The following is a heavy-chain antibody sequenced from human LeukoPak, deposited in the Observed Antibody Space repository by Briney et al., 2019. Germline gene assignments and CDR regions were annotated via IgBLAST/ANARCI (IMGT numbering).Heavy chain of an antibody. J-gene: IGHJ6*03. D-gene: IGHD2-15*01. CDR3: AREGRYCGGGRCSYMDV. Sequence: SETLSLTCTVSGYSISSGYYWDWIRQPPGKGLEWIGSIYHSGSPYYNSSLKSRVTISVDTSKNQFSLKLSSVTAADTAVYYCAREGRYCGGGRCSYMDVWGKGTTVTVSS. V-gene: IGHV4-38-2*02. CDR1: GYSISSGYY. CDR2: IYHSGSP.